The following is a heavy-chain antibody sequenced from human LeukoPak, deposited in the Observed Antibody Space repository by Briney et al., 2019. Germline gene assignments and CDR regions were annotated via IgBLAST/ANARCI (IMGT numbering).Heavy chain of an antibody. D-gene: IGHD1-1*01. J-gene: IGHJ3*02. V-gene: IGHV3-21*01. CDR2: ISSSSRSYI. CDR3: ARDRHWNDNYDAFDI. Sequence: GGSLRLSCAASGFTFSSYSMNWVRQAPGKGLEWVSSISSSSRSYIYYADPVKGRFTISRDNAKNSLYLQMNSLRAEDTAVYYCARDRHWNDNYDAFDIWGQGTMVTVSS. CDR1: GFTFSSYS.